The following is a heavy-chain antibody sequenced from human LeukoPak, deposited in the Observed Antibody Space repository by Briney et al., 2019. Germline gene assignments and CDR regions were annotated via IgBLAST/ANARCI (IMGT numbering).Heavy chain of an antibody. D-gene: IGHD3-22*01. J-gene: IGHJ6*02. Sequence: GASVKVSCKASGYTFTSYYMHWVRQAPGQGLEWMGIIIPSGGSTSYAQKFQGRVTMTRDTSTSTVYMELSSLRSEDTAVYYCARWWDDGSGYSYLYGMDVRGQGTTVTVSS. CDR1: GYTFTSYY. V-gene: IGHV1-46*01. CDR3: ARWWDDGSGYSYLYGMDV. CDR2: IIPSGGST.